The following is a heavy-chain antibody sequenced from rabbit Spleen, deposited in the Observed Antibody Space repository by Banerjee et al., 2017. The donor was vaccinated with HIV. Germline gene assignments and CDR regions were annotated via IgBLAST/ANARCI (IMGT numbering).Heavy chain of an antibody. CDR3: ARNYVNVLDP. J-gene: IGHJ6*02. CDR1: GFDFSRTG. V-gene: IGHV1S45*01. CDR2: IDLLFGTT. Sequence: QEQLMESGGGLVQPGGSLKLSCKASGFDFSRTGVSWVRQAPGKGLEWIGYIDLLFGTTYYASWAKGRFTLSKTSSTTVTLQMTSLTAADTATYFCARNYVNVLDPWGPGTLVTVS. D-gene: IGHD1-1*01.